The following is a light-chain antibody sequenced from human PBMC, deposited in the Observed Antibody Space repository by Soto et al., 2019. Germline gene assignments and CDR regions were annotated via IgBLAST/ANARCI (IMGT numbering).Light chain of an antibody. J-gene: IGLJ2*01. CDR1: SSDVGGYNY. CDR3: SSYTSSSTLMV. CDR2: DVS. Sequence: QCALTQAASGSGSPGQSITISCTGTSSDVGGYNYVSWYQKHPGKAPKLMIYDVSNRPSGVSNRFSGSKSGNTASLTISGLQAEDEADYYCSSYTSSSTLMVFGGGTKLTVL. V-gene: IGLV2-14*01.